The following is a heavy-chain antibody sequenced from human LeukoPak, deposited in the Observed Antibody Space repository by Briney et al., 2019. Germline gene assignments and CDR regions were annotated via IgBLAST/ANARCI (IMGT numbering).Heavy chain of an antibody. J-gene: IGHJ4*02. V-gene: IGHV3-23*01. CDR3: AKDQYLSGRGWETYLISN. D-gene: IGHD1-26*01. Sequence: GGSLRLSCAASGITSSSHAMNWVRQAPGKGLQWVSSISGSGGSTNYADSVQGRFTISRDNSMDPLYLQMNSLRPEDAAVYYCAKDQYLSGRGWETYLISNWGRGTLVTVSS. CDR2: ISGSGGST. CDR1: GITSSSHA.